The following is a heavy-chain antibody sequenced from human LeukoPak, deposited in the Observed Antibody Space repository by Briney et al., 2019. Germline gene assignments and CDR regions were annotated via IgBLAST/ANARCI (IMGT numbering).Heavy chain of an antibody. CDR3: ARQVTIFGPFDY. J-gene: IGHJ4*02. CDR1: GGSFSGYY. V-gene: IGHV4-59*08. D-gene: IGHD3-3*01. Sequence: SETLSLTCAVYGGSFSGYYWSWIRQPPGKGLECIGYIHYSGSTSYNPSLQSRVTISVDTSKNQFSLKLSSVTAADTAVYYCARQVTIFGPFDYWGQGTLVIVSS. CDR2: IHYSGST.